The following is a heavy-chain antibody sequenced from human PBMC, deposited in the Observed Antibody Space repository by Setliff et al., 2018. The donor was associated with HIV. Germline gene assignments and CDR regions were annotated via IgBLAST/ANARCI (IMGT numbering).Heavy chain of an antibody. CDR2: IYHSEST. V-gene: IGHV4-38-2*02. J-gene: IGHJ6*02. CDR1: GYSISSGYY. CDR3: ARENTVVIYYYGMDV. D-gene: IGHD2-15*01. Sequence: PSETLSLTCAVSGYSISSGYYWGWIRQPPGKGLEWIGSIYHSESTYYNPSLKSRVTISVDTSKNQFSLKLSSVTAADTAVYYCARENTVVIYYYGMDVWGQGTTVTVSS.